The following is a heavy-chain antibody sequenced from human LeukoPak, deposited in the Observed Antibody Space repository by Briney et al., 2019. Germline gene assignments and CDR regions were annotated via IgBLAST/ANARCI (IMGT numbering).Heavy chain of an antibody. CDR2: INWNGGTT. D-gene: IGHD5-18*01. CDR1: GFTFDNYG. CDR3: ARRATTERGHSYGLDF. Sequence: GGSLRLSCVASGFTFDNYGMSWVRQAPGKGLEWVSGINWNGGTTVYADSVKGRFTISRDNAKNSLYLQMNSLRAEDTAMYYCARRATTERGHSYGLDFWGQGTLVTVSS. V-gene: IGHV3-20*04. J-gene: IGHJ4*02.